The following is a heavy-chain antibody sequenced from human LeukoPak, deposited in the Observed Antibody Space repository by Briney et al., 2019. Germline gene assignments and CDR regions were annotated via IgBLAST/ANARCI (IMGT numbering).Heavy chain of an antibody. D-gene: IGHD6-6*01. J-gene: IGHJ4*02. CDR3: AMSIAARLSSVDY. CDR1: GFTFSSYG. V-gene: IGHV3-30*02. Sequence: GGSLRLSCAASGFTFSSYGMHWVRQAPGKGLEWVAFIRYDGSNKYYADSVKGRFTISRDNSKNTLYLQMNSLRAEDMAVYYCAMSIAARLSSVDYWGQGTLVTVSS. CDR2: IRYDGSNK.